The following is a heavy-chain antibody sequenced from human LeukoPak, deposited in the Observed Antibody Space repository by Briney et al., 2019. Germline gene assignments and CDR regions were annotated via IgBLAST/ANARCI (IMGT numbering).Heavy chain of an antibody. J-gene: IGHJ6*02. CDR1: GFTFSSYW. CDR2: ISYDGSNK. D-gene: IGHD2-8*01. CDR3: AKINGGYGMDV. V-gene: IGHV3-30*18. Sequence: GGSLRLSCAASGFTFSSYWMSWVRQAPGKGLEWVAVISYDGSNKYYADSVKGRFTISRDNSKNTLYLQMNSLRAEDTAVYYCAKINGGYGMDVWGQGTTVTVSS.